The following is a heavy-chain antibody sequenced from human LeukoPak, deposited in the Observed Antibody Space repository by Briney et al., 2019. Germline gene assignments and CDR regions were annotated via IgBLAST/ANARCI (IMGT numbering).Heavy chain of an antibody. V-gene: IGHV1-18*01. Sequence: ASVKVSCKASGYTFTSYDINWVRQAPGQGLDWMGWMNPSSGNTNYAQKLQGRVTMTTDTSTSTAYMELRSLRSDDTAVYYCARDGEQWLTYYYYYYMDVWGKGTTVTVSS. J-gene: IGHJ6*03. CDR2: MNPSSGNT. CDR3: ARDGEQWLTYYYYYYMDV. D-gene: IGHD6-19*01. CDR1: GYTFTSYD.